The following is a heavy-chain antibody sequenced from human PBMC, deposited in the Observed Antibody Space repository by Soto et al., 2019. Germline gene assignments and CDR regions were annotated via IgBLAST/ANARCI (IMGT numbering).Heavy chain of an antibody. CDR2: ISGSGGST. D-gene: IGHD2-2*01. V-gene: IGHV3-23*01. CDR3: AKDTVVVPDAMLDY. CDR1: GFTFSSYA. J-gene: IGHJ4*02. Sequence: ESGGGLVQPGGSLRLSCAASGFTFSSYAMSWVRQAPGKGLEWVSAISGSGGSTYSADSVKGRFTISRDNSKNTRYLQMNSLRAEDTAVYYWAKDTVVVPDAMLDYWGQGALVTFSS.